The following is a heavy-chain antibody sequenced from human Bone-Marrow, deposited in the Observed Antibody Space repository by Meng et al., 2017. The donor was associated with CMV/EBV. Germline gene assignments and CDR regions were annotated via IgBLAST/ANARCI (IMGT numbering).Heavy chain of an antibody. Sequence: GGSLRLSCAPSGITFSTYTIHWVRQAPGKGLEWLSSISSSDDSIYYADFVKGRFTISRDNAKNSLHLQMTSLRAGDTAVYYCGLVPAATSFSDIWGQGTLVTVSS. J-gene: IGHJ4*02. CDR1: GITFSTYT. V-gene: IGHV3-21*01. CDR2: ISSSDDSI. CDR3: GLVPAATSFSDI. D-gene: IGHD2-2*01.